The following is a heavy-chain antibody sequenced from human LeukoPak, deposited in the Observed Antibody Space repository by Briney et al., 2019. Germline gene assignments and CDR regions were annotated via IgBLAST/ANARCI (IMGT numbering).Heavy chain of an antibody. V-gene: IGHV3-66*02. Sequence: GGSLRLSCAASGFTVSSNYMSWVRQAPGKGQEWVSVIYSGGSTYYADSVKGRFTISRDNSKNTLYLQMNSLRAEDTAVYYCARVSSSWTTYYMDVWGKGTTVTVSS. CDR1: GFTVSSNY. D-gene: IGHD6-13*01. J-gene: IGHJ6*03. CDR2: IYSGGST. CDR3: ARVSSSWTTYYMDV.